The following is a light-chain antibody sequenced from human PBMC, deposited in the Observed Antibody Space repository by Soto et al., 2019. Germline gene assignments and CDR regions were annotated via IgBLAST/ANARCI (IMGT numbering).Light chain of an antibody. J-gene: IGKJ1*01. V-gene: IGKV1-5*01. CDR3: QQYNSYSPPT. CDR2: DAS. CDR1: QSISSW. Sequence: DIQMTQSPSTLSASVGDRVTITCRASQSISSWLAWYQQKPGKAPKLLIYDASSLESGDPSRFSGSGSGTEFTLTISSLQPDDFATYYCQQYNSYSPPTFGQGTKVEIK.